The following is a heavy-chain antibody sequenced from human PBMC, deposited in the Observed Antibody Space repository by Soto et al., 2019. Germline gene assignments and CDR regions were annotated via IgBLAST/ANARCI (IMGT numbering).Heavy chain of an antibody. Sequence: ASVKVSCKASGYRFTDYYVHWLRQAPGQGLEWMGWINPNSGGTNYARKFQGRVTMTRDTSITTVYMDLSRLTSDDTAVYYCARDHDYSSSWSYWGQGTPVT. CDR3: ARDHDYSSSWSY. D-gene: IGHD6-13*01. V-gene: IGHV1-2*02. J-gene: IGHJ4*02. CDR1: GYRFTDYY. CDR2: INPNSGGT.